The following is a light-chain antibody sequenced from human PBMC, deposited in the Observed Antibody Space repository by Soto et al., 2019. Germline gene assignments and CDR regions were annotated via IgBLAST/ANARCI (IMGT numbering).Light chain of an antibody. J-gene: IGLJ2*01. CDR1: SSDVGGYKY. CDR2: EVT. Sequence: QSVLTQPPSASGSPGQSVTISCTGTSSDVGGYKYVSWYQHHPGKAPKVVIYEVTKRPSGVPDRFSGSQSGNTASLTVSGLQAEDEADYYCSSYGGTNNVAFGGGTKLTVL. CDR3: SSYGGTNNVA. V-gene: IGLV2-8*01.